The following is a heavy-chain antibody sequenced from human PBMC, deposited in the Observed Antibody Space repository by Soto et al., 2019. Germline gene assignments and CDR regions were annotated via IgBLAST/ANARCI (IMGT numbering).Heavy chain of an antibody. CDR3: ANLWGDGYNLGQDYNGMDV. CDR1: GFSFEXXX. V-gene: IGHV3-33*06. Sequence: QVQXVESXXXXXXPGRSLRLSCAAXGFSFEXXXXHXVRQAPGRGXXXXXXXXYDGSLQYYAAAVKGRFTISRDNSKNTLYLEMNSLRAEDTAVYYCANLWGDGYNLGQDYNGMDVWGQGTTVIVSS. J-gene: IGHJ6*02. CDR2: XXYDGSLQ. D-gene: IGHD5-12*01.